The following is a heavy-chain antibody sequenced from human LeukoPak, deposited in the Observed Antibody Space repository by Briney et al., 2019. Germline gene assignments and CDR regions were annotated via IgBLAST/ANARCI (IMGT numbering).Heavy chain of an antibody. CDR1: GFTFSSYT. D-gene: IGHD1-7*01. Sequence: GGSLRLSCAASGFTFSSYTLNWVRQAPGKGLEWVSSISSTSSYIYYGDSVKGRFTISRDNSKNTLYLQMNSLRAEDTAVYYCAKVNYNYYYYYMDVWGKGTTVTVSS. CDR3: AKVNYNYYYYYMDV. J-gene: IGHJ6*03. V-gene: IGHV3-21*04. CDR2: ISSTSSYI.